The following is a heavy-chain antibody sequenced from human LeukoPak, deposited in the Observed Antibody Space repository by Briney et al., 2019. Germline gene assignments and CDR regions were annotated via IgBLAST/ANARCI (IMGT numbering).Heavy chain of an antibody. CDR1: GYTFTNYD. CDR3: ARDQDIVVVVAALRQREMGGFDP. Sequence: ASVNVSCKASGYTFTNYDINWVRQATGQGPEWMGGMNPKSGNTGYAQKFQGRVTMTRNTSISTAYMDLSSLRSDDTAVYYCARDQDIVVVVAALRQREMGGFDPWGQGTLVTVSS. CDR2: MNPKSGNT. J-gene: IGHJ5*02. D-gene: IGHD2-15*01. V-gene: IGHV1-8*01.